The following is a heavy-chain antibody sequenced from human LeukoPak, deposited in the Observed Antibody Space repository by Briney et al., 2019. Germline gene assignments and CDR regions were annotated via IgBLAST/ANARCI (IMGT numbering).Heavy chain of an antibody. Sequence: SETLSLTCAVYGGSFSGYYWSWIRQPPGKGLEWIGEINHSGGTNYNPSLKSRVTISVDTSKNQFSLKLSSVTAADTAVYYCARGGVGYSYGYYYYYYMDVWGKGTTVTVSS. V-gene: IGHV4-34*01. CDR2: INHSGGT. D-gene: IGHD5-18*01. J-gene: IGHJ6*03. CDR1: GGSFSGYY. CDR3: ARGGVGYSYGYYYYYYMDV.